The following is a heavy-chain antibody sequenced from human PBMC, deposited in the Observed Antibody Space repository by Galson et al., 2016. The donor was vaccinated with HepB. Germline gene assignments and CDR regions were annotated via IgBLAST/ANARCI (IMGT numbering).Heavy chain of an antibody. Sequence: SVKVSCKASGKIFTNHGLSWVRQAPGQGLEWIGWVNIYTGNTHYAQKFQGRVTMTTDTSTSTVYMELRGLRSDDTAVYYCARDPNDAFDIWGQGTMVTVSS. CDR1: GKIFTNHG. CDR2: VNIYTGNT. V-gene: IGHV1-18*01. CDR3: ARDPNDAFDI. J-gene: IGHJ3*02.